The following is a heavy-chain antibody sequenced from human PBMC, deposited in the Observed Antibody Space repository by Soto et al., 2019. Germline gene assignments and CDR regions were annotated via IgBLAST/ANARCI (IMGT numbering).Heavy chain of an antibody. D-gene: IGHD1-1*01. CDR3: ARSTTGTFDY. J-gene: IGHJ4*02. V-gene: IGHV3-74*01. Sequence: EVQLVESGGGLVQPGGSLRLSCAASGFTFSSYWMHWVRQAPGKGLVWVSRINSDGSSTNYADSVKGRFTISRDNAKNTLSLQMNSLRAEDTAVYYSARSTTGTFDYWGQGTLVTVSS. CDR1: GFTFSSYW. CDR2: INSDGSST.